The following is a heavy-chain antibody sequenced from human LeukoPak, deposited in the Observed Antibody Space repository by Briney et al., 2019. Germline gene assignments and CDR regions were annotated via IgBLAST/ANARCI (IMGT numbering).Heavy chain of an antibody. CDR3: AKQDGYTFDY. V-gene: IGHV3-7*01. CDR2: TKQDGSEG. Sequence: PGGSLRLSCAASGFTFSHYWMSWVRQAPGKGLEWVANTKQDGSEGYYVDSVKGRFSISRDNAKNSLYLQMSDLRAEDTAVYYCAKQDGYTFDYWGQGTLVTVSS. D-gene: IGHD5-24*01. CDR1: GFTFSHYW. J-gene: IGHJ4*02.